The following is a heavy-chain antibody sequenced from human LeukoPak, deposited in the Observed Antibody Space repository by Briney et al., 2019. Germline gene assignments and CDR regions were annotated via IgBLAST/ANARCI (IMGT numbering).Heavy chain of an antibody. D-gene: IGHD6-13*01. V-gene: IGHV1-69*04. CDR3: ARDDSGQARESAAGTTDAFDI. Sequence: ASVKVSCKASGDTFSSYAISWVRQAPGQGLEWMGRIIPILGIANYAQKLQGRVTMTTDTSTSTAYMELRSLRSDDTAVYYCARDDSGQARESAAGTTDAFDIWGQGTMVTVSS. J-gene: IGHJ3*02. CDR2: IIPILGIA. CDR1: GDTFSSYA.